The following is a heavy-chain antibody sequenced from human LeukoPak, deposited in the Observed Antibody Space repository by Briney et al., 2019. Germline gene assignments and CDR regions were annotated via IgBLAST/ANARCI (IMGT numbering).Heavy chain of an antibody. J-gene: IGHJ5*02. D-gene: IGHD3-10*01. V-gene: IGHV4-39*07. Sequence: PSQTLSLTSTVSGGSISSSSYYWGWIRQPPGKGLEWIGSIYYSGSTYYNPSLKSRVTISVDRSKNQFSLKLSSVTAADTAVYYCARDYGGSGSYYNWFDPWGQGTLVTVSS. CDR1: GGSISSSSYY. CDR2: IYYSGST. CDR3: ARDYGGSGSYYNWFDP.